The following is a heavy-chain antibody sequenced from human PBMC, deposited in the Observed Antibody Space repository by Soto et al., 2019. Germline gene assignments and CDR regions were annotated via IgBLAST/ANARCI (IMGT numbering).Heavy chain of an antibody. V-gene: IGHV3-30-3*01. CDR1: GFTFSSYG. Sequence: QVQLVESGGGVVQPGRSLSLSCAASGFTFSSYGIHWVRQAPGKGLEWVAVISHDGSNKYYADSVKGRFTISRDNSKNTLYLQMDSLRPEDTAMYYCARDWQWRYNDYWGQGTLVSVSS. CDR3: ARDWQWRYNDY. D-gene: IGHD6-19*01. J-gene: IGHJ4*02. CDR2: ISHDGSNK.